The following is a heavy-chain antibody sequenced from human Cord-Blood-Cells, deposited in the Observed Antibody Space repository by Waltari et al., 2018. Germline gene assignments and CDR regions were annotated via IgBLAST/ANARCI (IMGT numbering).Heavy chain of an antibody. V-gene: IGHV1-24*01. D-gene: IGHD2-21*01. CDR3: LTPKHAPGTDCAY. CDR2: IGREDGAT. J-gene: IGHJ4*02. Sequence: QVQLVQSGAEVKKPGASVKVSCKVSGYTLTELSMHWVRQAPVKGLEWMGGIGREDGATMYAQEFQGRGTMPADTSTDVGYRGLRSLRSQDTAVYYCLTPKHAPGTDCAYWGQGTLVTASS. CDR1: GYTLTELS.